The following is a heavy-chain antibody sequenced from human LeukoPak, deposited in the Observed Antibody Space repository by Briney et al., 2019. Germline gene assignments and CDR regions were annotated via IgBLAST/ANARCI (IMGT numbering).Heavy chain of an antibody. V-gene: IGHV3-30*03. Sequence: PGGSLRLSCAASGFTFSSYGMHWVRQAPGKGLEWVAVISYDGSNKYYADSVKGRFTISRDNSKNTLYLQMNSLRAEDTAVYYCARSVVVPAASYYYMDVWGKGTTVTVSS. D-gene: IGHD2-2*01. CDR3: ARSVVVPAASYYYMDV. CDR1: GFTFSSYG. J-gene: IGHJ6*03. CDR2: ISYDGSNK.